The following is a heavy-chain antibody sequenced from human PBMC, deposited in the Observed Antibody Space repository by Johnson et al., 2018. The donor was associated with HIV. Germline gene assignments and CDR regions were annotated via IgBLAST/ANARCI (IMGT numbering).Heavy chain of an antibody. CDR1: GFTFTDYY. CDR3: ARIPGSGWEHDAFDI. CDR2: ISSSGSTI. D-gene: IGHD6-19*01. Sequence: QVQLVESGGGLVTPGGSLRLSCAASGFTFTDYYMSWIRQAPGKGLEWVSYISSSGSTIFYADSVKGRFTISRDNAKNSLYLQMNSLRAEDTAVNYCARIPGSGWEHDAFDIWGQGTMVTVSS. J-gene: IGHJ3*02. V-gene: IGHV3-11*04.